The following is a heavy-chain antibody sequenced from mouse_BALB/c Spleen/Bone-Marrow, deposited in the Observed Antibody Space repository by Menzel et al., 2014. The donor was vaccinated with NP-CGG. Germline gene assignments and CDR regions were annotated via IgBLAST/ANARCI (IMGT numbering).Heavy chain of an antibody. CDR1: DYAFTRYN. V-gene: IGHV1S135*01. CDR3: ARELSRAMDY. D-gene: IGHD1-1*01. CDR2: IDPYSGGT. J-gene: IGHJ4*01. Sequence: VQLQQSGPELVKPGASVKVSCKASDYAFTRYNMYWVRQSHGKSLEWIGYIDPYSGGTNYNQKFKGKATLTVDKSSSTAYMHLNSLTSEDSAVYCCARELSRAMDYWGQGTSVTVSS.